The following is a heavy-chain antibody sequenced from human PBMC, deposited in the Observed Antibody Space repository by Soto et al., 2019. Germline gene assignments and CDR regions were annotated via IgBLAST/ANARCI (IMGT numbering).Heavy chain of an antibody. CDR3: ARVDTAMDANYYYYGMDV. V-gene: IGHV1-69*01. D-gene: IGHD5-18*01. Sequence: QVQLVQSGAEVKKPGSSVKVSCKASGGTFSSYAISWVRQAPGQGLEWMGGSIPIFGTANYAQKFQGRVTITADESTSTAYMELSSLRSEDTAVYYCARVDTAMDANYYYYGMDVWGQGTTVTVSS. CDR1: GGTFSSYA. J-gene: IGHJ6*02. CDR2: SIPIFGTA.